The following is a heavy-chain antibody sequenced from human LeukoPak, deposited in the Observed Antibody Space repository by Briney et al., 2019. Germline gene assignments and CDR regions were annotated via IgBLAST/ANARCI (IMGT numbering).Heavy chain of an antibody. V-gene: IGHV1-69*13. D-gene: IGHD3-22*01. CDR1: GGTFSSYA. CDR3: AIDSSGLPYYYYGMDV. Sequence: SVKVSCKASGGTFSSYAISWVRQAPGQGLEWMGGIIPIFGTANYAQKFQGRVTIAADESTSTAYMELSSLRSEDTAVYYCAIDSSGLPYYYYGMDVWGQGTTVTVSS. J-gene: IGHJ6*02. CDR2: IIPIFGTA.